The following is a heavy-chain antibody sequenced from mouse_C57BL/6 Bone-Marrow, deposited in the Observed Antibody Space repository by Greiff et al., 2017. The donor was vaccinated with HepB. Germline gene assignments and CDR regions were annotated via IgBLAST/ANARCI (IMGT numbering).Heavy chain of an antibody. CDR3: ARDEYDYPLFAY. D-gene: IGHD2-4*01. Sequence: EVKLQESGGGLVKPGGSLKLSCAASGFTFSSYAMSWVRQTPEKRLEWVATISDGGSYTYYPDNVKGRFTISRDNAKNNLYLQMSHLKSEDTAMYYCARDEYDYPLFAYWGQGTLVTVSA. J-gene: IGHJ3*01. V-gene: IGHV5-4*01. CDR1: GFTFSSYA. CDR2: ISDGGSYT.